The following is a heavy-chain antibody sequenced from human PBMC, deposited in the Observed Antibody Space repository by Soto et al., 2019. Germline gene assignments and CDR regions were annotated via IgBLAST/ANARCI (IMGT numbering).Heavy chain of an antibody. J-gene: IGHJ5*02. D-gene: IGHD3-16*01. CDR1: GASLRSYP. CDR2: MQHTGNT. CDR3: AKDVSSRRWFDP. V-gene: IGHV4-4*07. Sequence: QVQLQESGPGLVKPSETLSLTCAVSGASLRSYPWSWIRQPAGKGLEWIGRMQHTGNTNYNPSLKSRVTMSVDTSKNQISLKMTSVTAADTAVYFCAKDVSSRRWFDPWGQGILVIVSS.